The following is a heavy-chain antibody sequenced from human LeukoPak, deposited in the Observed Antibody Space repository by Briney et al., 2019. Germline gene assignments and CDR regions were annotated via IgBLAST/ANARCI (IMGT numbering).Heavy chain of an antibody. CDR3: ARDRGDYYDSRNGMDV. V-gene: IGHV4-59*01. D-gene: IGHD3-22*01. CDR2: IYYSGTTSGST. J-gene: IGHJ6*02. Sequence: SETLSLTCTVSGGSIRSSYWSWIRQPPGKGLEWIGHIYYSGTTSGSTNYNPSLKSRVTISVDTSKNQFSLKLSSVTAADTAVYYCARDRGDYYDSRNGMDVWGQGTTVTVSS. CDR1: GGSIRSSY.